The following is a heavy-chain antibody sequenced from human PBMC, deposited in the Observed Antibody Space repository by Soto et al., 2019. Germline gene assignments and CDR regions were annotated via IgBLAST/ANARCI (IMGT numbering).Heavy chain of an antibody. Sequence: PGGSLRLSCAASGFTFGDYYMSWIRQAPGKGLEWVSYISSSGSTIYYADSVKGRFTISRDNAKNSLYLQMNSLRAEDTAVYYCARPIHRVLMVYAIHGMDVWGQGTTVTVSS. CDR3: ARPIHRVLMVYAIHGMDV. CDR1: GFTFGDYY. V-gene: IGHV3-11*01. CDR2: ISSSGSTI. D-gene: IGHD2-8*01. J-gene: IGHJ6*02.